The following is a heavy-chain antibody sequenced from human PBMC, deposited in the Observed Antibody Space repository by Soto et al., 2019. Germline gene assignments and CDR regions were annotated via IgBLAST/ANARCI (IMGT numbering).Heavy chain of an antibody. V-gene: IGHV3-11*01. Sequence: GGSLRLSCAASGFTFSDYYMSWIRQAPGKGLEWVSYFSSSGSTIYYADSVKGRFTISRDNAKNSLYLQMNSLRAEDTAVYYCARVGIAAALDWFDPWGQGTLVTVSS. CDR2: FSSSGSTI. CDR3: ARVGIAAALDWFDP. J-gene: IGHJ5*02. D-gene: IGHD6-13*01. CDR1: GFTFSDYY.